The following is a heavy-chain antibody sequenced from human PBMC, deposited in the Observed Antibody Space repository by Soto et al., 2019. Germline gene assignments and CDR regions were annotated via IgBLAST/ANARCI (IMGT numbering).Heavy chain of an antibody. D-gene: IGHD4-17*01. J-gene: IGHJ4*02. CDR3: TTYGGDTGRFDY. CDR2: SGTT. V-gene: IGHV4-39*01. CDR1: GGSISSSNYF. Sequence: QLQLQESGPGLVKPSETLSLTCTVSGGSISSSNYFWGWIRQPPGKGPEWIGSGTTYYNASLRSRVSISTDTSKNQFSLKLSSVTAADTAVYYCTTYGGDTGRFDYWGQGILVIVSS.